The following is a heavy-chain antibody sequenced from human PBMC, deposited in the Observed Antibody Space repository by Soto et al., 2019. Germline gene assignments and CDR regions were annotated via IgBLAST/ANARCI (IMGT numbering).Heavy chain of an antibody. CDR2: IYYSGST. Sequence: QVQLQESGPGLVKPSQTLSLTCTVSGCSISSGDYYWSWIRQPPGKGLEWIGYIYYSGSTYYNPSLKSRVTISVDTSKNQFSLKLSSVTAADTAVYYCAREGRDFWSGYYLDYWGQGTLVTVSS. CDR1: GCSISSGDYY. D-gene: IGHD3-3*01. CDR3: AREGRDFWSGYYLDY. J-gene: IGHJ4*02. V-gene: IGHV4-30-4*01.